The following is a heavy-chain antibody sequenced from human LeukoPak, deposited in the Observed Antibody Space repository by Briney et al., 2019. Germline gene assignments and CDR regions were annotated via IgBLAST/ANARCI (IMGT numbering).Heavy chain of an antibody. J-gene: IGHJ4*02. D-gene: IGHD1-26*01. Sequence: SETLSLTCAVSGGSISTYYWSWIRQPPGKGLEWIGCVYYTGSTSYNPSLKSRVTISVDTSKNQFSLKLTSVTAADTAVYYCARSSSSGAYWADYWGQGTLVTVSS. V-gene: IGHV4-59*01. CDR2: VYYTGST. CDR1: GGSISTYY. CDR3: ARSSSSGAYWADY.